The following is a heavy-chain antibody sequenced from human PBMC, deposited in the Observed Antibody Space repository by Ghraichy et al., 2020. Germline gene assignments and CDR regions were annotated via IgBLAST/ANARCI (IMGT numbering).Heavy chain of an antibody. Sequence: TLSLTCAASGFTFSSYWMHWVRQAPGKGLVWVSRINSDGSSTSYADSVKGRFTISRDNAKNTLYLQMNSLRAEDTAVYYCARAPRGLYGMDVWGQGTTVTVSS. CDR1: GFTFSSYW. CDR2: INSDGSST. CDR3: ARAPRGLYGMDV. V-gene: IGHV3-74*01. J-gene: IGHJ6*02.